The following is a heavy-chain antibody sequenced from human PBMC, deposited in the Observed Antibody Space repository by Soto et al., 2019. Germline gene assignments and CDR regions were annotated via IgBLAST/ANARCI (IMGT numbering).Heavy chain of an antibody. CDR1: GGSISSDDYY. J-gene: IGHJ3*02. Sequence: QVQLQESGPGLVKPSQTLSLTCTVSGGSISSDDYYWSWIRQPPGKGLEWIGYIYYSGSTYYNPSLKSRLTISLDTSKNQFSLKLSSVTAVDTAVYYCARDSTYYFDSSGSAVRAFDIWGQGTMVTVSS. CDR3: ARDSTYYFDSSGSAVRAFDI. V-gene: IGHV4-30-4*01. CDR2: IYYSGST. D-gene: IGHD3-22*01.